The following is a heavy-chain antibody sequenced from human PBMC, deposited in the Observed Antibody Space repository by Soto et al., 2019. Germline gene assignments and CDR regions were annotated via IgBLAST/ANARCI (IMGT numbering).Heavy chain of an antibody. Sequence: SETLSLTCAVSGYSISTGFNWAWIRQPPGKGLEWIGSIYHGGITYYNLSLKSRVTISSDASKNQIYLRLSSATAADTARYYCARDGGTGFYQLDSWGQGTLVTVSS. CDR2: IYHGGIT. V-gene: IGHV4-38-2*02. J-gene: IGHJ4*02. D-gene: IGHD2-2*01. CDR3: ARDGGTGFYQLDS. CDR1: GYSISTGFN.